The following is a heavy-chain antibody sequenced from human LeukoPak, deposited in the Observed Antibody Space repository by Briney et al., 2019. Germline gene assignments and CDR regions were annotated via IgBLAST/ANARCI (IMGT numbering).Heavy chain of an antibody. J-gene: IGHJ4*02. V-gene: IGHV1-69*05. CDR3: ARGDSGYFDYFDY. D-gene: IGHD3-22*01. CDR2: IIPIFGTA. CDR1: GGTFSSYA. Sequence: SVKVSCKASGGTFSSYAISWVRQAPGQGREWMGGIIPIFGTANYAQKFQGRVTITTDESTSTAYMELSSLRSEDTAVYYCARGDSGYFDYFDYWGQGTLVTVSS.